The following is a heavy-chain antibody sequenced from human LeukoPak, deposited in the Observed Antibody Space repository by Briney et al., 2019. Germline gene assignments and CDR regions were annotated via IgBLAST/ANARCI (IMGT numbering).Heavy chain of an antibody. Sequence: GRSLRLSCAASGFTFSRYAIHWVRQAPGKGLEWVAVISYDGSNKYYADSVKGRFTISRDNSKNTLYVQMNSLRAEDTAVYYCAKDRSSGSDYWGQGTLVTVSS. CDR1: GFTFSRYA. CDR3: AKDRSSGSDY. CDR2: ISYDGSNK. V-gene: IGHV3-30-3*01. J-gene: IGHJ4*02. D-gene: IGHD3-22*01.